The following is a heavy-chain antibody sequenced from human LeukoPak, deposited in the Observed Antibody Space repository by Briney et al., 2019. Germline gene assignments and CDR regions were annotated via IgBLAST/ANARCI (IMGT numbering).Heavy chain of an antibody. CDR3: AKEQRECSSTSCSYNWFDR. CDR1: GFTFSDYA. V-gene: IGHV3-23*01. CDR2: INGGGGTT. J-gene: IGHJ5*02. Sequence: GGSLRLSCAASGFTFSDYAMTWVRQAPGKGLEWVSGINGGGGTTSYADSVKGRFTISRDNSKNTLYLQMNSLRAEDTAVYFCAKEQRECSSTSCSYNWFDRWGQGTLVTVSS. D-gene: IGHD2-2*01.